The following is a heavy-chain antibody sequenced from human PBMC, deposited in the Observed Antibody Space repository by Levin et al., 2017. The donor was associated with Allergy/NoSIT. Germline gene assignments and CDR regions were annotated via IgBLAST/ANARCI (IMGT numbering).Heavy chain of an antibody. J-gene: IGHJ4*02. CDR3: AKAMVRGAPDY. CDR2: ISYDGSNK. V-gene: IGHV3-33*05. Sequence: GGSLRLSCAASGFTFSSYGMHWVRQAPGKGLEWVAVISYDGSNKYYADSVKGRFTISRDNSKNTLYLQLNSLRAEDTAVYYCAKAMVRGAPDYWGQGTLVTVSS. D-gene: IGHD3-10*01. CDR1: GFTFSSYG.